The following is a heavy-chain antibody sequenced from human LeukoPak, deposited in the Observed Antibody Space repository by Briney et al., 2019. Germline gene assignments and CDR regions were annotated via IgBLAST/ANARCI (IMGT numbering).Heavy chain of an antibody. D-gene: IGHD3-16*01. CDR3: AKADATIGGAFDT. CDR1: RFIFRNYA. Sequence: PGGSLRLSCAASRFIFRNYAMRWVRQAPGRGLEWLSIISGTADSKYYADSVKGRFTISRDNPRSTLYLEMNILRAEDTAVYYCAKADATIGGAFDTWGQGTMVIVSS. J-gene: IGHJ3*02. V-gene: IGHV3-23*01. CDR2: ISGTADSK.